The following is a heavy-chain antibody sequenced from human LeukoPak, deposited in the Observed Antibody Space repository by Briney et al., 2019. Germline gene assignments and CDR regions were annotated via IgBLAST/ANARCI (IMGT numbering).Heavy chain of an antibody. CDR1: GYTLTELS. CDR3: ARDVGAVAGYNFDY. D-gene: IGHD6-19*01. J-gene: IGHJ4*02. CDR2: FDPEDGET. Sequence: ASVKVSCKVSGYTLTELSMHWVRQAPGKGLEWMGGFDPEDGETIYAQKLQGRVTMTTDTSTNTHYMELRSLKSDDTAVYYCARDVGAVAGYNFDYWGQGTLVTVSS. V-gene: IGHV1-24*01.